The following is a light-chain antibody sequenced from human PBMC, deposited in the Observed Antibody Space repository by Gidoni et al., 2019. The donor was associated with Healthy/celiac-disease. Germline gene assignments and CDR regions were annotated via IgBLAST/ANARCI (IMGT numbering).Light chain of an antibody. J-gene: IGLJ3*02. Sequence: QSVLTQPPSVSGAPGQRVTIACTGSSSNIGAGYEVNWYQQLPGTAPKLLIYVNSNRPSGVPDRFSVSKSGTSASLAITGLQAEDEADYYCQSYDSSLSGSVFGGVTKLTVL. CDR2: VNS. CDR1: SSNIGAGYE. CDR3: QSYDSSLSGSV. V-gene: IGLV1-40*01.